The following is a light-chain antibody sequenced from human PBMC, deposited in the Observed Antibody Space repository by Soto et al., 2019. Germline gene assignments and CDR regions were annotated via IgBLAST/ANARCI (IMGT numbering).Light chain of an antibody. CDR2: QDG. Sequence: YELTQPPSVSVSPGQTASITCSGAKLGDKYACWYQQKPGQSPVLVIYQDGKRPSGIPERFSGSNSGNTATLTISGTQAMDEADYYGQAGDSSTVVFGGGTKLTVL. J-gene: IGLJ2*01. CDR1: KLGDKY. V-gene: IGLV3-1*01. CDR3: QAGDSSTVV.